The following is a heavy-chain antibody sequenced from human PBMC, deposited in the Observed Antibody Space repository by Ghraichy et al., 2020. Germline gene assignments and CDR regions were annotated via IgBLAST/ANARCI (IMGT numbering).Heavy chain of an antibody. J-gene: IGHJ4*02. V-gene: IGHV4-34*01. CDR3: ARGWHCSGGSCQEYYFDY. D-gene: IGHD2-15*01. CDR2: INHSGST. Sequence: SQTLSLTCAVYGGSFSGYYWSWIRQPPGKGLEWIGEINHSGSTNYNPSLKSRVTISVDTSKNQFSLKLSSVTAADTAVYYCARGWHCSGGSCQEYYFDYWGQGTLVTVSS. CDR1: GGSFSGYY.